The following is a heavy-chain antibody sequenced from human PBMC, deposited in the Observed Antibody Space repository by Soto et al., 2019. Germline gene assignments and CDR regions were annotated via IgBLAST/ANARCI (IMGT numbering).Heavy chain of an antibody. V-gene: IGHV1-18*01. CDR3: ARERIAGPFDN. J-gene: IGHJ4*02. D-gene: IGHD1-26*01. CDR2: ISAYNGNT. Sequence: ASVKVSCKASGYTFTSYGISWVRQAPGQGLEWMGWISAYNGNTNYAQKLQGRVTMTTDTSTSTAYMDLSGLKSDDTAVYYCARERIAGPFDNWGQGTLVTVSS. CDR1: GYTFTSYG.